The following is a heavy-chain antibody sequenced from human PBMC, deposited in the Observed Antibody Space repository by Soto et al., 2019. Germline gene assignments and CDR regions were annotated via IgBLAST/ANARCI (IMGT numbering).Heavy chain of an antibody. Sequence: GSLRLSCAASGFTFSSYALHWVRQAPGKGLEWVAVISYDGSNKYYADSVKGRFTISRDNSKNTLYPQMNSLRAEDTAVYYCASSARGGYYYGMDVWGQGTTVTVSS. CDR3: ASSARGGYYYGMDV. V-gene: IGHV3-30-3*01. J-gene: IGHJ6*02. CDR2: ISYDGSNK. CDR1: GFTFSSYA. D-gene: IGHD2-15*01.